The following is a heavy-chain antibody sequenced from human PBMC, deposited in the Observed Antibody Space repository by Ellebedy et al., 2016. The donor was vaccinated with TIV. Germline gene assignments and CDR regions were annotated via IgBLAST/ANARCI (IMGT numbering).Heavy chain of an antibody. V-gene: IGHV1-2*04. CDR3: ARDLYGDYEEGGFDY. Sequence: AASVKVSCKASGYTFTGYYMHWVRQAPGQGLEWMGWINPNSGGTNYAQKFQGWVTMTRDTSISTAYMELRSLRSDDTAVYYCARDLYGDYEEGGFDYWGQGTLVTVSS. D-gene: IGHD4-17*01. CDR2: INPNSGGT. CDR1: GYTFTGYY. J-gene: IGHJ4*02.